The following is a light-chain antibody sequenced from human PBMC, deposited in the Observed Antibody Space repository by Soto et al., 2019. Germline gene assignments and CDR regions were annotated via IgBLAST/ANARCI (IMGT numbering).Light chain of an antibody. Sequence: QAVLTQTPSVSAAPGQKVTISCSGSSSNIGTNIVSWYQHLPGTAPKLLIYDNNKRPSGTPDRFSGSKSGTSATLGITGLQTGDEADYYCGTWDSSLSAGVFGGGTKVTVL. J-gene: IGLJ2*01. CDR1: SSNIGTNI. CDR3: GTWDSSLSAGV. V-gene: IGLV1-51*01. CDR2: DNN.